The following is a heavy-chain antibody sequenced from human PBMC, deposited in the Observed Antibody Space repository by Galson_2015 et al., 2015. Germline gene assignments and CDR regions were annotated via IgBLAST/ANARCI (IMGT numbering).Heavy chain of an antibody. CDR1: GYKFTAYY. Sequence: SVKVSCKASGYKFTAYYIDWVRQAPGQGLEWVGRINPHSGGTNFAQSFQARVVMTRDTSINTAYMELNRLTSDDTAVYYCARWTDFVGALHIWGQGTMVTVSS. V-gene: IGHV1-2*06. J-gene: IGHJ3*02. D-gene: IGHD1-26*01. CDR3: ARWTDFVGALHI. CDR2: INPHSGGT.